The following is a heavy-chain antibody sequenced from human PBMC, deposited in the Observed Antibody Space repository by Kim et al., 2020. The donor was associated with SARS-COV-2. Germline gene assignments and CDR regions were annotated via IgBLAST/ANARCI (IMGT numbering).Heavy chain of an antibody. CDR1: GYSFTSYW. V-gene: IGHV5-51*01. CDR2: IYPGDSDT. CDR3: ARHGPLNPGYYYYYYMDV. J-gene: IGHJ6*03. Sequence: GESLKISCKGSGYSFTSYWIGWVRQMPGKGLEWMGIIYPGDSDTRYSPSFQGQVTISADKSISTAYLQWSSLKASDTAMYYCARHGPLNPGYYYYYYMDVWGKGTTVTVSS.